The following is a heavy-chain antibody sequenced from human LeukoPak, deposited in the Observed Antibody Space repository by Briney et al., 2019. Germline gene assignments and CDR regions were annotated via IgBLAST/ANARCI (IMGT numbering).Heavy chain of an antibody. Sequence: ASVKVSCKASGYTFSDYYMHWVRQAPGQGLEWMGWINPDSGGTKYAQKFQDRVTMTSDTSISTAYMELSRLRSDDSAVYYCARGGLPHHYYYMHVWGKGTTVTVSS. CDR2: INPDSGGT. J-gene: IGHJ6*03. V-gene: IGHV1-2*02. D-gene: IGHD3-22*01. CDR3: ARGGLPHHYYYMHV. CDR1: GYTFSDYY.